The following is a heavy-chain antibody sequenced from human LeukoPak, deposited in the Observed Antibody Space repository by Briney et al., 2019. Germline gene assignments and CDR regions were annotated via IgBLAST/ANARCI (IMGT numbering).Heavy chain of an antibody. Sequence: ASVKVSCKASGGTFSSYAISWVRQAPGQGLEWMGGIIPIFGTANYAQKFQGRVTITADESTSTAYMELSSLRSEDTAVYYCAREGGYSYGTYYFDYWGQGTLVTVSS. J-gene: IGHJ4*02. CDR2: IIPIFGTA. V-gene: IGHV1-69*01. D-gene: IGHD5-18*01. CDR3: AREGGYSYGTYYFDY. CDR1: GGTFSSYA.